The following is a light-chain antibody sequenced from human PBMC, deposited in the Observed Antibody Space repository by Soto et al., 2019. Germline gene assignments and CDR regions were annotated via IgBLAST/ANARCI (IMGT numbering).Light chain of an antibody. V-gene: IGLV1-47*01. J-gene: IGLJ3*02. Sequence: QAVVTQPPSASGTPGQRVTISCSGSSSNIGSNYVYWYQQLPGTAPKLLIYGNNQRPSGVPDRFSGSKSGTSASLAISGLRSEDEADYYCAAWDDSLSGPVFGGGTKVTVL. CDR3: AAWDDSLSGPV. CDR1: SSNIGSNY. CDR2: GNN.